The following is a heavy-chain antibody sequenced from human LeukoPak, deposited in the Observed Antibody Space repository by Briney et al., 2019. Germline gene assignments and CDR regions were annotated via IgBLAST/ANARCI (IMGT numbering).Heavy chain of an antibody. Sequence: KSSETLSLTCTVSGGSISSSSYYWNWIRQPAGKGLEWIGRIYTSGSTIYYPSLKSRVTMSVDTSKNQFSLKLNSVTAADTAVYYCARGTFDSSGKNAFDIWGQGTMVTVSS. CDR1: GGSISSSSYY. J-gene: IGHJ3*02. CDR2: IYTSGST. D-gene: IGHD3-22*01. CDR3: ARGTFDSSGKNAFDI. V-gene: IGHV4-61*02.